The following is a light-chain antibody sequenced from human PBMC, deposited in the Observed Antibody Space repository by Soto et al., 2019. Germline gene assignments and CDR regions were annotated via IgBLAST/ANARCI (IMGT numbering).Light chain of an antibody. Sequence: IVMTQSPYCLALSLGERATINCKSSRICVYSSNNNNYIAWYQQKPGQPPKLIIYWASTRESGVPDRFSGSGSGTDFTLTISSLQAEDVAIYYCQQYYDTPSTFGQGTKVDI. CDR1: RICVYSSNNNNY. V-gene: IGKV4-1*01. J-gene: IGKJ1*01. CDR3: QQYYDTPST. CDR2: WAS.